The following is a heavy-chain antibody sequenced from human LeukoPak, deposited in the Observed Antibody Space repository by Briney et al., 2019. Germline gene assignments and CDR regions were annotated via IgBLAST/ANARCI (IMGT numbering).Heavy chain of an antibody. CDR2: INPKSGGT. D-gene: IGHD6-13*01. J-gene: IGHJ4*02. CDR1: GYTFTDYY. Sequence: ASVKVSCKASGYTFTDYYIHWLRQAPGQGLEWMGWINPKSGGTNYVQNFQGRVTMTGDTSISTAYMELTSLRSDDTAVYYCARGDEQLAPVDSWGRGTLVTVSS. CDR3: ARGDEQLAPVDS. V-gene: IGHV1-2*02.